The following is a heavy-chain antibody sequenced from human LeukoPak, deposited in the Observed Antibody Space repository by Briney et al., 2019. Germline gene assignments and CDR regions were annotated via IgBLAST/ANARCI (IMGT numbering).Heavy chain of an antibody. CDR3: ARERGGYYENWFDP. CDR2: IYLNGNT. V-gene: IGHV4-61*02. J-gene: IGHJ5*02. D-gene: IGHD1-26*01. Sequence: PSETLSLTCSVSGDSISSGIYYWSWIRQPAGKGLEWIGRIYLNGNTYHNPSLKSRVSLSIDTSRNQFSLKVTSVTAADSGIYYCARERGGYYENWFDPWGQGTRVTVSS. CDR1: GDSISSGIYY.